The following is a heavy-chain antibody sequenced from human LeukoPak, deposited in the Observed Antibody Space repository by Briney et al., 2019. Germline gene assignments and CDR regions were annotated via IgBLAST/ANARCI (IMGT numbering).Heavy chain of an antibody. D-gene: IGHD6-6*01. CDR3: AAVSYYFDY. CDR1: GGSISSSSYY. V-gene: IGHV4-39*01. J-gene: IGHJ4*02. Sequence: SETLSLTCTVSGGSISSSSYYWGWIRQPPGKGLEWIGSIYYSGSTYYNPSLKSRVTISVDTSKNQFSLKLSSVTAADTAVYYCAAVSYYFDYWGQGTLVAVSS. CDR2: IYYSGST.